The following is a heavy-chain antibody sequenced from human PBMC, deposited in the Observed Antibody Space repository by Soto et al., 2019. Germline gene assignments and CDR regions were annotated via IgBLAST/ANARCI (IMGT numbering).Heavy chain of an antibody. CDR3: ARAMVVGATGAFDI. J-gene: IGHJ3*02. Sequence: QVQLVQSGAEVKKPGSSVKVSCQAAGGTFNTYSINWVRQAPGQGLEWMGRIIPIVGIAKYAQKFQGRVAITADESRSTAYMMEVNSLRPEDTAMYYCARAMVVGATGAFDIWGQGTMVTVSS. CDR1: GGTFNTYS. CDR2: IIPIVGIA. D-gene: IGHD2-15*01. V-gene: IGHV1-69*02.